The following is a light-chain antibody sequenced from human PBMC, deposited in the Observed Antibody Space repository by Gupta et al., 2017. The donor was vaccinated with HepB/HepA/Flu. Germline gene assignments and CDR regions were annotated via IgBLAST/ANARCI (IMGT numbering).Light chain of an antibody. CDR2: DAS. CDR1: QNIMRF. Sequence: EIVLTQSPATLSLSPGERATLSCRASQNIMRFLAWYQQKPGQAPRLLIYDASNRATGIPARFSGSGSGTEFTLTISGLEPDDFAVYYCQQRSHWSLTFGGGTKVEIK. CDR3: QQRSHWSLT. V-gene: IGKV3-11*01. J-gene: IGKJ4*01.